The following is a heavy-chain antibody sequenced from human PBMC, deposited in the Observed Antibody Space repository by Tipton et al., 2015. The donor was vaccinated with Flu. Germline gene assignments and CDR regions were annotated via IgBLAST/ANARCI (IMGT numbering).Heavy chain of an antibody. CDR2: IYSGGST. V-gene: IGHV3-53*01. CDR3: ARSPIVGIVDY. D-gene: IGHD1-26*01. Sequence: SLRLSCAASGFIVSSNYMGWVRQAPGEGLEWVSVIYSGGSTYYADSVKGRFTISRDNSKNTLYLQMNSLRAEDTAVYYCARSPIVGIVDYWGQGTLVTVSS. CDR1: GFIVSSNY. J-gene: IGHJ4*02.